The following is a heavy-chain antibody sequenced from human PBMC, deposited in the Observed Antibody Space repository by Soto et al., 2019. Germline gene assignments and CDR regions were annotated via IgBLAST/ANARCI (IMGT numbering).Heavy chain of an antibody. V-gene: IGHV3-30*02. D-gene: IGHD5-12*01. Sequence: GGSLRLSCAASGFTFSTYGMHWVRQAPGKGLEWVAVIWNDGSTKYYADSVKGRFTISRDDSKNTLYLQMNSLRAEDTAVYYCAKGKVRWLQSALWYWGQGTLVTVSS. CDR2: IWNDGSTK. CDR3: AKGKVRWLQSALWY. CDR1: GFTFSTYG. J-gene: IGHJ4*02.